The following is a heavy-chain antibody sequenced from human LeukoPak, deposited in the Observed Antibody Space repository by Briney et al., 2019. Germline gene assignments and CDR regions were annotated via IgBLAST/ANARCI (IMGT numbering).Heavy chain of an antibody. D-gene: IGHD2-15*01. CDR2: IEGSIDNT. CDR1: GFTFSRNA. CDR3: AKDLLRWSFDY. J-gene: IGHJ4*02. Sequence: GGSLRLSCAASGFTFSRNAMSWVRQVPGKGLEWVSAIEGSIDNTHYADSVKGRFTVSRDISKNTLYLQMNSLRAEDTALYYCAKDLLRWSFDYWGQGTLVTVSS. V-gene: IGHV3-23*01.